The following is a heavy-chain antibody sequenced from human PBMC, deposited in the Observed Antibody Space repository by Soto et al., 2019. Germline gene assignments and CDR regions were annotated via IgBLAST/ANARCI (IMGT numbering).Heavy chain of an antibody. CDR3: ARGVGSSPPQY. CDR2: IYASGSP. V-gene: IGHV4-59*02. D-gene: IGHD1-26*01. J-gene: IGHJ4*02. Sequence: SETLSLTCTISCGSVSVYYWSWIRQSTGQGLEWIGYIYASGSPYYNPSLRSRVTISADTSKNQISLKLTSPTAADTAVYYCARGVGSSPPQYWGRGTQVTVSS. CDR1: CGSVSVYY.